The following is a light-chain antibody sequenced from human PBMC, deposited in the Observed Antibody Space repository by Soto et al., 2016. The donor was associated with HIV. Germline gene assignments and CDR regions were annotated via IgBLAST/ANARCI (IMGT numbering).Light chain of an antibody. CDR2: DNS. V-gene: IGLV3-21*03. J-gene: IGLJ3*02. CDR1: NIGSKT. Sequence: SYELTQPPSVSVAPGKTARITCGGNNIGSKTVHWYQQKTGQAPVLVVYDNSDRPSGIPERFSGSNSENTATLTISRVEIGDEADYYCQVWDSSSDHWVFGGGTKLTVL. CDR3: QVWDSSSDHWV.